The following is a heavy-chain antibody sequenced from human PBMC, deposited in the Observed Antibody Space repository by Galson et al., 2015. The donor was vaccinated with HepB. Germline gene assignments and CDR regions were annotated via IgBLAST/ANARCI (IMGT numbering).Heavy chain of an antibody. CDR2: VSSSGYSV. CDR3: ARGGGSFSY. J-gene: IGHJ4*02. V-gene: IGHV3-21*01. D-gene: IGHD1-26*01. Sequence: SLRLSCAASGFTFSTSAMNWVRQVPGKGLEWVSSVSSSGYSVYADSLKGRFTISRDNSKNSVDLQMNSLRAEDTAVYYCARGGGSFSYWGQGILVTVSS. CDR1: GFTFSTSA.